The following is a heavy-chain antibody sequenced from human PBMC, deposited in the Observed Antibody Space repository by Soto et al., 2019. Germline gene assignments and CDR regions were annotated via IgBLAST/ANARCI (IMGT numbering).Heavy chain of an antibody. J-gene: IGHJ6*02. CDR1: GFTFSSYA. Sequence: LRLSCAASGFTFSSYAMSWVRQAPGKGLEWVSAISGSGGSTYYADSVKGRFTISRDNSKNTLYLQMNGLRAEDTAVYYCAKALGAATSYYYYGMDVWGQGTTVTVSS. D-gene: IGHD2-15*01. CDR3: AKALGAATSYYYYGMDV. V-gene: IGHV3-23*01. CDR2: ISGSGGST.